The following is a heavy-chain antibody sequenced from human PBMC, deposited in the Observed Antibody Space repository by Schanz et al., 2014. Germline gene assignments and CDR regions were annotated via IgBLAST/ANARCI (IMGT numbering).Heavy chain of an antibody. CDR3: ARKMKLGVYGGKGHDSLDI. Sequence: EVQLLESGGGLVQPGGSLRLSCEASGFSFGNYGMSWVRQAPGKGLEWVSGFDAHDGRAYYADSAKGRFTISRDNAKNTLYLQMNTLRAEDTAVYYCARKMKLGVYGGKGHDSLDIWGQGTMVTDSS. V-gene: IGHV3-23*01. J-gene: IGHJ3*02. D-gene: IGHD4-17*01. CDR1: GFSFGNYG. CDR2: FDAHDGRA.